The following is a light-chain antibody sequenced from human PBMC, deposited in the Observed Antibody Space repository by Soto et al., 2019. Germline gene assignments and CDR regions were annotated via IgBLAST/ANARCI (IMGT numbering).Light chain of an antibody. CDR3: HQYDNWWT. CDR2: GAS. V-gene: IGKV3-15*01. Sequence: EVVMTQSPATLSVSPGERATLSCRASQSVRNNLAWYQQKPGQAPRLLIYGASTRATVIPVRFSGSGSGTDFTLTISSLQSEDFAVYYCHQYDNWWTFGQGTKVEIK. CDR1: QSVRNN. J-gene: IGKJ1*01.